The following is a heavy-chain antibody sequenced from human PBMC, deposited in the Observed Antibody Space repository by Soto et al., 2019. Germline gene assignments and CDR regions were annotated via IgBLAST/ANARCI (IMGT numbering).Heavy chain of an antibody. Sequence: ASVKVSCKVSGYTLTELSMHWVRQAPGKGLEWMGGFDPEDGETIYAQKFQGRVTMTEDTSTDTAYMELSSLRSEDTAVFYCPPAGGLVGATTDAFDIWGQGTMVTVSS. CDR1: GYTLTELS. V-gene: IGHV1-24*01. D-gene: IGHD1-26*01. J-gene: IGHJ3*02. CDR3: PPAGGLVGATTDAFDI. CDR2: FDPEDGET.